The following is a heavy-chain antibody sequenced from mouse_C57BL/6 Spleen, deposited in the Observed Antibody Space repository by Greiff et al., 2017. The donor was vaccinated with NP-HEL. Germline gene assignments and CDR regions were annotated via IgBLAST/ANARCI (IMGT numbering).Heavy chain of an antibody. CDR2: IYPGDGDT. D-gene: IGHD1-1*01. J-gene: IGHJ4*01. CDR3: ARFGTTVVAPYAMDY. V-gene: IGHV1-82*01. CDR1: GYAFSSSW. Sequence: VQLQQSGPELVKPGASVKISCKASGYAFSSSWMNWVKQRPGKGLEWIGRIYPGDGDTNYNGKFKGKATLTADKSSSTAYMQLSSLTSEDSAVYFCARFGTTVVAPYAMDYWGQGTSVTVSS.